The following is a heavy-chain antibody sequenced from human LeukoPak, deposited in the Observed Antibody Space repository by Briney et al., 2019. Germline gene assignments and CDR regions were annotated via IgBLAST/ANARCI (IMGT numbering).Heavy chain of an antibody. CDR2: IIPIFGTA. CDR1: GGTFSSYA. Sequence: SVKVSCKASGGTFSSYAISWVRQAPGQGLEWMGGIIPIFGTANYAQKFQGRATITADESTSTAYMELSSLRSEDTAVYYCARGSKNYDYVWGSYRWLDYFDYWGQGTLVTVSS. V-gene: IGHV1-69*01. CDR3: ARGSKNYDYVWGSYRWLDYFDY. J-gene: IGHJ4*02. D-gene: IGHD3-16*02.